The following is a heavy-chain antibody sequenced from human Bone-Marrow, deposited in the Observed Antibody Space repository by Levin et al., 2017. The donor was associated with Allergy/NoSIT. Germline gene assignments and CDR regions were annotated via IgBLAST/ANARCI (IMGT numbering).Heavy chain of an antibody. V-gene: IGHV3-15*01. Sequence: GGSLRLSCAASAFTFKSAWMSWVRQAPGKGLEWVGRIRSKPDGGTSDYAAPVKGRFTISRDDSKNTLYLQMDSLKADDTAVYYCTTLTMGQARHYQYYYMDVWGKGTTVTVSS. J-gene: IGHJ6*03. CDR1: AFTFKSAW. D-gene: IGHD3-10*01. CDR3: TTLTMGQARHYQYYYMDV. CDR2: IRSKPDGGTS.